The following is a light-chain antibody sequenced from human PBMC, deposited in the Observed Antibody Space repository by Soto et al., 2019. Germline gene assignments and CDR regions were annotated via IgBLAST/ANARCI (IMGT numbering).Light chain of an antibody. CDR2: GAS. CDR1: QSLGSTY. CDR3: QQFGGSYGGSWT. J-gene: IGKJ1*01. V-gene: IGKV3-20*01. Sequence: EIVLTQSPGTLSLSPGERATLSCRASQSLGSTYLAWYQQKPGQAPRLLMYGASTRATGIPDRFSGSGSGADFTLTISRLEPEDFAVYYCQQFGGSYGGSWTFGQGTKVEIK.